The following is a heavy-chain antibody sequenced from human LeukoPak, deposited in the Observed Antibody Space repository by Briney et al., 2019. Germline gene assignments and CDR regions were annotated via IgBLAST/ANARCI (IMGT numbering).Heavy chain of an antibody. CDR1: GYTFTGFY. Sequence: ASVKVSCKASGYTFTGFYIHWVRQAPGQWLEWMGWINPYSGGTKYAQKFQGRVTMTTDTSITTAYMELSSLTSDDTAMYYCARDHVRGDKSYYYYYMDVWGKGTTVTVSS. J-gene: IGHJ6*03. D-gene: IGHD2/OR15-2a*01. V-gene: IGHV1-2*02. CDR3: ARDHVRGDKSYYYYYMDV. CDR2: INPYSGGT.